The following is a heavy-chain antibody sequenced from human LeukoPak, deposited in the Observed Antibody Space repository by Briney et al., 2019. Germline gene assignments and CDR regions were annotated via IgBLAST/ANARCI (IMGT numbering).Heavy chain of an antibody. J-gene: IGHJ5*02. D-gene: IGHD2-2*03. CDR1: GFIFGDYA. V-gene: IGHV3-49*03. Sequence: PGGSLRLSCTTSGFIFGDYAMSWLRQAPGKGLEWVGFIRNKDYGGTPEYAASVKGRFTISRDDSKSIAYLQMNSPKTEDTAVYYCTRDIGGYCSGTSCRANWFDPWGQGTLVTASS. CDR3: TRDIGGYCSGTSCRANWFDP. CDR2: IRNKDYGGTP.